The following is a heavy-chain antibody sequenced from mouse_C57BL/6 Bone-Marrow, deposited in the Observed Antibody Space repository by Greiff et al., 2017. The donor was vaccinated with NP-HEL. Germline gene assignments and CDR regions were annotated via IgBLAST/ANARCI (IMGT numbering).Heavy chain of an antibody. CDR1: GYTFTSYW. V-gene: IGHV1-69*01. CDR3: ARRRIYGSYWYFDV. J-gene: IGHJ1*03. Sequence: QVQLQQPGAELAMPGASVKLSCKASGYTFTSYWMHWVKQRPGQGLEWIGEINPSDSYTNYNQKFKGKATLTVDKSSSTAYMQLSSLTSEDSAVYYCARRRIYGSYWYFDVWGTGTTVTVSS. D-gene: IGHD2-1*01. CDR2: INPSDSYT.